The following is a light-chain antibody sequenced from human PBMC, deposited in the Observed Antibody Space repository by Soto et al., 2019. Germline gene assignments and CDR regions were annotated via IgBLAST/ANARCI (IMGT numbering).Light chain of an antibody. Sequence: AIRMTQSPSSLSASTGDRVTITCRASQGISSYLAWYQQKPGKAPKLLIYAASTLQSGVPSRFSGSGSGTDFTLTISCLQSEDFATYYCQQYYSYPLSFGQGTRLENK. CDR3: QQYYSYPLS. V-gene: IGKV1-8*01. CDR1: QGISSY. CDR2: AAS. J-gene: IGKJ5*01.